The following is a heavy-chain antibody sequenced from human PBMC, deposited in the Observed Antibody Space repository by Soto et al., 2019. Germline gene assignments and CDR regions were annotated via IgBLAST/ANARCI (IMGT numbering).Heavy chain of an antibody. J-gene: IGHJ6*02. D-gene: IGHD6-13*01. CDR1: GYSFTSYW. Sequence: GESLKISCKGSGYSFTSYWISWVRQMPGKGLEWMGRIDPSDSYTNYSPSFQGHVTISADKSISTAYLQWSSLKASDTAMYYCASRTPWDSSHPHYYYYGMDVWGQGTTVTVSS. V-gene: IGHV5-10-1*01. CDR2: IDPSDSYT. CDR3: ASRTPWDSSHPHYYYYGMDV.